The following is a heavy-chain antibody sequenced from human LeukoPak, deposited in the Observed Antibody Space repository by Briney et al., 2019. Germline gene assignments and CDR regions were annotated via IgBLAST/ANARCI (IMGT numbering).Heavy chain of an antibody. J-gene: IGHJ4*02. CDR2: INHSGST. D-gene: IGHD3-22*01. V-gene: IGHV4-34*01. Sequence: SETLSLTCAVYGGSFSGYYWSWIRQPPGKGLEWIGEINHSGSTNYNPSLKSRVTISVDTSKNQFSLKLSSVTAAGTAVYYCARGGGIVVVNPPDYWGQGTLVTVSS. CDR3: ARGGGIVVVNPPDY. CDR1: GGSFSGYY.